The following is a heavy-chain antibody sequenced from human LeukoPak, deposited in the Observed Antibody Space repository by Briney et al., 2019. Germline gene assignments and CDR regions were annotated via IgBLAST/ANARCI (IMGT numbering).Heavy chain of an antibody. Sequence: ASVKVSCKASGGTFSSYAISWVRQAPGQGLEWMGGIIPIFGTANYAQKFQGRVTITADESTSTAYMELSRLRSEDTAVYYCARVSEVGYSGYDPPSQYYFDYWGQGTLVTVSS. D-gene: IGHD5-12*01. CDR1: GGTFSSYA. CDR3: ARVSEVGYSGYDPPSQYYFDY. V-gene: IGHV1-69*13. CDR2: IIPIFGTA. J-gene: IGHJ4*02.